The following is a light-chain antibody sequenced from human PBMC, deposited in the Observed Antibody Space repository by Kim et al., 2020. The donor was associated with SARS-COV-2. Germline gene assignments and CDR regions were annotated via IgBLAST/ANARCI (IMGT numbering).Light chain of an antibody. CDR2: AAS. CDR1: QSISSY. V-gene: IGKV1-39*01. Sequence: ASVGDRVTITCRASQSISSYLNGYQQKPGKAPKLLIYAASSLQSGVPSRFSGNGSGTGFTLTISSLQPEDFATYYCQQSYSTPRTFGQGTKVDIK. J-gene: IGKJ1*01. CDR3: QQSYSTPRT.